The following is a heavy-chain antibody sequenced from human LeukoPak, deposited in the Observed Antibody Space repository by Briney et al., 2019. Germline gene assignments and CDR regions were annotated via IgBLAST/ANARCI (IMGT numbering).Heavy chain of an antibody. CDR1: AGSIRSYY. CDR3: ASLGLDWNDNHD. D-gene: IGHD1-1*01. Sequence: SETLSLTCTVSAGSIRSYYWSWIRQPPGKGLEWIGYVYYSGTTNYNPSFQSRVTISIDTSKNQFSLNLNSVTAADTAVYYCASLGLDWNDNHDWGQGTMVTVSS. CDR2: VYYSGTT. V-gene: IGHV4-59*01. J-gene: IGHJ3*01.